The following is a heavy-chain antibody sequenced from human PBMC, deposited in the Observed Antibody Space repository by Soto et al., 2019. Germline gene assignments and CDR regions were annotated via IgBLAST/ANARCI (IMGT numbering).Heavy chain of an antibody. CDR2: IYWDDDK. V-gene: IGHV2-5*02. Sequence: QITLKESGRTLVKPTQTLTLTCSFSGFSLSSNGVGVGWIRQAPGKALEWLAFIYWDDDKRYSPSLKSRLSIIKDTSINQVFPIIATVDPVDSATYYCAHRSPHRGSWNSGWFDPWGQGILVTVSS. J-gene: IGHJ5*02. D-gene: IGHD6-13*01. CDR1: GFSLSSNGVG. CDR3: AHRSPHRGSWNSGWFDP.